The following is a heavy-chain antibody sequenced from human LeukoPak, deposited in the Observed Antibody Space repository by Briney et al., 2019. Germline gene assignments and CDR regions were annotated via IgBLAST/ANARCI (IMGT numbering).Heavy chain of an antibody. CDR3: ARVSKAANPTSDSPWFDP. V-gene: IGHV3-11*05. J-gene: IGHJ5*02. CDR1: GFTFSDYY. D-gene: IGHD2-15*01. CDR2: ITSSGYYT. Sequence: GGSLRLSCAASGFTFSDYYMTWIRQAPGKGLEWVSYITSSGYYTNYGDSVKGRSTMSRDNAKKSLYLQMDSLRAEDTAVYYCARVSKAANPTSDSPWFDPWGQGTLITVSS.